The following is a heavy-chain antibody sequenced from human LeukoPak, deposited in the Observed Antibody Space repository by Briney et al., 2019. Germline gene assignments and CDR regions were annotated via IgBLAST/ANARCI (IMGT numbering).Heavy chain of an antibody. CDR1: GYTFTGYY. D-gene: IGHD2-2*01. CDR2: INPNSGGT. J-gene: IGHJ5*02. CDR3: ARDRYCSSTSCYYWFDP. Sequence: ASVKVSCKASGYTFTGYYMHWVRQAPGQGLEWMGWINPNSGGTNYAQKFQGRVTMTRDTSIRTAYMELRRLRSDDTAVYYCARDRYCSSTSCYYWFDPWGQGTLVTVSS. V-gene: IGHV1-2*02.